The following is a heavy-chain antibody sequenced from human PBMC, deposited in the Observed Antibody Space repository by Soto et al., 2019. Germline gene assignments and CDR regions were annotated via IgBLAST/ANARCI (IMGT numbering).Heavy chain of an antibody. CDR3: ARSPFRTTNRD. V-gene: IGHV3-23*01. D-gene: IGHD7-27*01. CDR1: GFPFSSYA. Sequence: PGGSLRLSCVGPGFPFSSYAMSWVRQTPGKGLGWVAMIGGSGGDTYYAESLRGQFIISRDNSKNTIYLQMNNLRVEDSAVYYCARSPFRTTNRDWGQGTLGTVSS. J-gene: IGHJ4*02. CDR2: IGGSGGDT.